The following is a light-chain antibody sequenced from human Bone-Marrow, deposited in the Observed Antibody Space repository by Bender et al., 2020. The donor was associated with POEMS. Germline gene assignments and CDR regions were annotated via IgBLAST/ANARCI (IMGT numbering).Light chain of an antibody. CDR2: EDN. J-gene: IGLJ2*01. V-gene: IGLV3-1*01. CDR3: QAWDSGTAI. CDR1: KLGDDF. Sequence: SYELNQPPSVSVSPGQTASITCSGDKLGDDFASWYQQRPGQSPILVIYEDNKRPSGIPERFSGSNSGNTATLTIRGTQTMDEADYYCQAWDSGTAIFGGGTTLTVL.